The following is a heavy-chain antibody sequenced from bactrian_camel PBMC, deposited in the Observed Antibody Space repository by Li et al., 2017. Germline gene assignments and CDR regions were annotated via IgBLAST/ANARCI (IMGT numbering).Heavy chain of an antibody. Sequence: HVQLVESGGGLVQPGGSLRLSCVASGYTYSSCSMGWYRQAPGKEREFVSTIINDGSTHIADSVKGRFTISQDSAKNTVYLQMNSLKPEDSAMYYCAARPFHYAGPWDNEASYAYWGQGTQVTVS. CDR1: GYTYSSCS. CDR3: AARPFHYAGPWDNEASYAY. D-gene: IGHD1*01. V-gene: IGHV3S53*01. J-gene: IGHJ4*01. CDR2: IINDGST.